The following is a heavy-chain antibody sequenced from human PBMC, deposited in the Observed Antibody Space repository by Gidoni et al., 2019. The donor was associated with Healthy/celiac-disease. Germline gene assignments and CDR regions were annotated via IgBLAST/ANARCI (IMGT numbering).Heavy chain of an antibody. CDR3: ARSGYSSSSGEIDY. CDR2: ISWDGGST. J-gene: IGHJ4*02. D-gene: IGHD6-6*01. CDR1: GFTFDDYT. Sequence: EVQLVESGGVVVQPGGSLRLSCAASGFTFDDYTMHWVRQAPGKGLEWVSLISWDGGSTYYADSVKGRFTISRDNSKNSLYLQMNSLRTEDTALYYCARSGYSSSSGEIDYWGQGTLVTVSS. V-gene: IGHV3-43*01.